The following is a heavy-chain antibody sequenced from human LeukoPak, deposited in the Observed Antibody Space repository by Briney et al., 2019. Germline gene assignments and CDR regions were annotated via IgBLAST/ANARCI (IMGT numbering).Heavy chain of an antibody. D-gene: IGHD2-2*01. V-gene: IGHV1-46*01. J-gene: IGHJ4*02. CDR3: ARSGGYCSSTSCPSSY. CDR1: GYTFTSYY. Sequence: ASVKVSCKASGYTFTSYYMHWVRQAPGQGLEWMGIINPSGGSTSYAQKFQGRVTMTRDTSTSTVYMELSSLRSEDTAVYYCARSGGYCSSTSCPSSYWGQGTLVTVSS. CDR2: INPSGGST.